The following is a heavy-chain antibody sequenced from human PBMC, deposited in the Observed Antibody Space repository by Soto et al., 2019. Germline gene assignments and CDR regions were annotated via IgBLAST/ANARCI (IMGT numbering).Heavy chain of an antibody. CDR3: ARDTPLPYGGNSYYYYGMDV. D-gene: IGHD2-21*02. J-gene: IGHJ6*02. CDR2: ISSSSSYT. V-gene: IGHV3-11*06. CDR1: GFTFSDYY. Sequence: GGSLRLSCAASGFTFSDYYMSWIRQAPGKGLEWVSYISSSSSYTNYADSVKGRFTISRDNAKNSLYLQMNSLRAEDTAVYYCARDTPLPYGGNSYYYYGMDVWGQGTTVTVS.